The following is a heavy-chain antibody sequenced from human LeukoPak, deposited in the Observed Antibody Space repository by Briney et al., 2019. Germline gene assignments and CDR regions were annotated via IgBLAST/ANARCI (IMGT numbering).Heavy chain of an antibody. D-gene: IGHD3-3*01. V-gene: IGHV3-30*04. CDR3: AGESVDF. CDR1: GFSFSNYA. CDR2: ISKDGSMK. J-gene: IGHJ3*01. Sequence: GGSLRLSCAASGFSFSNYAMDWVRQAPGKGLEWVAVISKDGSMKYYSDSVKGRFTVSRDNSIHTLYLEMNSLKTEDTAVYYCAGESVDFWSEGTMVTVSS.